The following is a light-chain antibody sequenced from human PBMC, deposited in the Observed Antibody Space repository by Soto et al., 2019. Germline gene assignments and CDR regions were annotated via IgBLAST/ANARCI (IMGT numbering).Light chain of an antibody. Sequence: DIPMTQSPSSLSASVGDRVTITCRASQGISNYLAWYQQKPGKVPKVLIYAASTFQSGVPSRFSSSGSGTEFTLTISSLQPEDVATYYCQNYNSAPWTFGQGTKVEIK. V-gene: IGKV1-27*01. J-gene: IGKJ1*01. CDR2: AAS. CDR3: QNYNSAPWT. CDR1: QGISNY.